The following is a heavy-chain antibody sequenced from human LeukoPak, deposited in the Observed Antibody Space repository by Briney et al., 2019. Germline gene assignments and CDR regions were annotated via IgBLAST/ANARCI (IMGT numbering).Heavy chain of an antibody. D-gene: IGHD6-13*01. CDR3: ARGSVSSSCLDY. CDR1: GFTFSSYE. Sequence: GGSLRLSCAASGFTFSSYEMNWVRQAPGKGLEWVSYISSSGSTIYYADSVKGRLTISRDNAKNSLYLQMNSLRAEDTAVYYCARGSVSSSCLDYWGQGTLVTVSS. V-gene: IGHV3-48*03. J-gene: IGHJ4*02. CDR2: ISSSGSTI.